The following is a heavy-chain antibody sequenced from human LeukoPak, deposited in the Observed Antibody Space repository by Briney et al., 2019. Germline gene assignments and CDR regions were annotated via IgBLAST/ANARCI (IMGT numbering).Heavy chain of an antibody. CDR1: GGSLGTNY. J-gene: IGHJ6*02. V-gene: IGHV4-59*12. D-gene: IGHD2-2*01. CDR2: IYHSGMT. CDR3: ARGRRYCSSTSCFETYYYYYGMDV. Sequence: SETLSLTCTVSGGSLGTNYWSWIRQPPGKGLEWIGYIYHSGMTNYDPSLKSRVTMSIDTSKNQFSLRLSSVTAADTAVYYCARGRRYCSSTSCFETYYYYYGMDVWGQGTTVTVSS.